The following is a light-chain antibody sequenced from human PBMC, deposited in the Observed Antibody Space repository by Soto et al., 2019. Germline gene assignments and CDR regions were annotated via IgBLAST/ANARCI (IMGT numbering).Light chain of an antibody. J-gene: IGLJ1*01. Sequence: QSALTQPASVSGSPGQSITISCTGTSSDVGSYNLVSWYQQHPGKAPKLMIYEGTKRPSGVSNRFSGSNSGNTASLTISGLQAEDEADYYCCSSAGSSLYVFGTGTKLTVL. CDR2: EGT. CDR3: CSSAGSSLYV. CDR1: SSDVGSYNL. V-gene: IGLV2-23*01.